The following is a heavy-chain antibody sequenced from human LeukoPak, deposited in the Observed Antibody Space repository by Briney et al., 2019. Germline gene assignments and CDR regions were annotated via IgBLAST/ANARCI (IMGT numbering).Heavy chain of an antibody. Sequence: GGSLRLSCAASGFTFSSYEMNWVRQAPGKGLEWVSYISSSGSTIYYADSVRGRFTISRDNAKNSLYLQMNSLRAEDTAVYYCARVGDRLDAFDIWGQGTMVTVSS. J-gene: IGHJ3*02. V-gene: IGHV3-48*03. CDR3: ARVGDRLDAFDI. CDR1: GFTFSSYE. CDR2: ISSSGSTI. D-gene: IGHD3-16*01.